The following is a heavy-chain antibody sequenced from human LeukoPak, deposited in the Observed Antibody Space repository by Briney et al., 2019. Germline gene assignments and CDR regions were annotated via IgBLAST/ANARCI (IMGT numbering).Heavy chain of an antibody. CDR3: AKDRSIGTYYTFDH. Sequence: QTGGSLRLSCAASGFTFNNYAMTGVRQAPGKGLEWVSSISASGVMTYYADSVKGRFTVSRDNSKNNLYLQMSRLTAADTAVYYCAKDRSIGTYYTFDHWGQGTLVTVSS. J-gene: IGHJ4*02. D-gene: IGHD1-26*01. CDR2: ISASGVMT. V-gene: IGHV3-23*01. CDR1: GFTFNNYA.